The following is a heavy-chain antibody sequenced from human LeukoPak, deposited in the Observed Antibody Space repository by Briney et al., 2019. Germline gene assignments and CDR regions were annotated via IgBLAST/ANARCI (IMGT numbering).Heavy chain of an antibody. D-gene: IGHD2-2*01. CDR3: ARMGYCTSTTCYYYFEY. J-gene: IGHJ4*02. V-gene: IGHV3-30*04. CDR1: GFTFSSYA. Sequence: PGGSLRLSCAASGFTFSSYAMLWVRQAPGKGLEWVATISYEGAYKFYADSVKGRCTISRDNSMNTLYLQMNSLSAEDTAVYYCARMGYCTSTTCYYYFEYWGQGTLVIVSS. CDR2: ISYEGAYK.